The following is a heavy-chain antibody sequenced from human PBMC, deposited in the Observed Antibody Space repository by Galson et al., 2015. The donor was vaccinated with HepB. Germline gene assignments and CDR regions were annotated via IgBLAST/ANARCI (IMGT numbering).Heavy chain of an antibody. Sequence: CAIPGGSVSGIYAVWNWIRRSPSRGGEGLGRTYHRTKRVYDYAESVKRRVTITPNTSKNLVSLQLHSVTPADEAVYYCAYGVDVWGQGTTVTVSS. V-gene: IGHV6-1*01. CDR3: AYGVDV. CDR1: GGSVSGIYAV. J-gene: IGHJ6*02. CDR2: TYHRTKRVY.